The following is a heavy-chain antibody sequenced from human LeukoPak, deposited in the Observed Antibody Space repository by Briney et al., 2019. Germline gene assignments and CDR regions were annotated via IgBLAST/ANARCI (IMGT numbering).Heavy chain of an antibody. CDR3: ATVSWFDP. V-gene: IGHV3-66*01. J-gene: IGHJ5*02. Sequence: PGGSLRLSCAASGFTVSSNYMSWVRQAPGKGLEWVSVIYSGGSTYYADSVKGRFTISRDNAKNSLYLQMNSLRAEDTAVYYCATVSWFDPWGQGTLVTVSS. CDR1: GFTVSSNY. D-gene: IGHD4-17*01. CDR2: IYSGGST.